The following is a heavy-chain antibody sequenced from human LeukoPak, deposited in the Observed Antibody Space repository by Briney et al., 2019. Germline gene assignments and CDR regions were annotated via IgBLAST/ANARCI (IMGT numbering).Heavy chain of an antibody. Sequence: GRTLRLSCAASGFSFSNYWMHWIRQAPGKGLVWVSRINTDGSTTTYADFVKGRFTISRDNAKNTLYLQVNSLRAEGTALYYCARGQYCSSTSCRGGWFDPWGQGTLVTVSS. D-gene: IGHD2-2*01. V-gene: IGHV3-74*01. CDR3: ARGQYCSSTSCRGGWFDP. CDR1: GFSFSNYW. J-gene: IGHJ5*02. CDR2: INTDGSTT.